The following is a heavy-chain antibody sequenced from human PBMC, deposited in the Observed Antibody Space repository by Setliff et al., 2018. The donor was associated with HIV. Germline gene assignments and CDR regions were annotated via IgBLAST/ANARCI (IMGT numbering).Heavy chain of an antibody. CDR3: ARAVVFASGNFWFDP. Sequence: SETLSLTCTVSGGSIWSGSYYWTWIRQPAGKGLEWIGHITASGGATYNPSVKSRVSISLGSPSSEFSLRLTSVSAADTAVYYCARAVVFASGNFWFDPWGPGALVTVSA. J-gene: IGHJ5*02. D-gene: IGHD3-3*01. CDR1: GGSIWSGSYY. CDR2: ITASGGA. V-gene: IGHV4-61*09.